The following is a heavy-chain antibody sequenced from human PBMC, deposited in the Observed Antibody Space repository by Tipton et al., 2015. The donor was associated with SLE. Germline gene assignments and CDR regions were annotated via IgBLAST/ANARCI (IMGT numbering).Heavy chain of an antibody. D-gene: IGHD6-19*01. J-gene: IGHJ6*03. V-gene: IGHV3-49*04. Sequence: SLRLSCTASGFTFGDYAMSWVRQAPGKGLEWVGFIRSKAYGGTTEYAASVKGRFTVSRDDSKSIAYLQMNSLRAEDTAVYYCARDTYLAVAGTNYYYMDVWGKGTTVTVPS. CDR3: ARDTYLAVAGTNYYYMDV. CDR2: IRSKAYGGTT. CDR1: GFTFGDYA.